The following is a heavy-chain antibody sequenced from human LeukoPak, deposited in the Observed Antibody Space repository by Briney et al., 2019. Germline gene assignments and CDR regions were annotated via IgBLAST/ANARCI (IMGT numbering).Heavy chain of an antibody. J-gene: IGHJ3*02. CDR3: VKSAGKDGYRDVLDI. V-gene: IGHV3-23*05. CDR1: GFSNSA. CDR2: ISNTGVAT. Sequence: GGSLRLSCAASGFSNSALSWVRQAPGQGLEWISTISNTGVATYYADSVKGRFTISRDTFRNTLLLQMNSLRADDTAVYYCVKSAGKDGYRDVLDIWGQGTVVTVSS. D-gene: IGHD5-24*01.